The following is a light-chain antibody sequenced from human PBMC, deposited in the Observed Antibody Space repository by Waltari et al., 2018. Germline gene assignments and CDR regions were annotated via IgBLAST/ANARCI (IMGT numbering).Light chain of an antibody. CDR3: CSYAGRGTYV. CDR2: EVF. J-gene: IGLJ1*01. Sequence: QSALTQPASVSGTPGQSITISCSGTTSDVGSYDLVSWYQQHPGEAPKLLICEVFKRPPGTSSRFSGAKSGSTASRTIAGLQPEDEADYYCCSYAGRGTYVFGSGTKVTVL. CDR1: TSDVGSYDL. V-gene: IGLV2-23*02.